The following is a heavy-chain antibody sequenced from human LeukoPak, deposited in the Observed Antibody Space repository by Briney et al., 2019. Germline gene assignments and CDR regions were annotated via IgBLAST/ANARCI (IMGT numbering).Heavy chain of an antibody. CDR2: ISYDGSNK. CDR3: ARDFSVRYCSSTSCYGDYYYGMDV. D-gene: IGHD2-2*01. CDR1: GFTFSSYA. V-gene: IGHV3-30*04. Sequence: GGSLRLSYAASGFTFSSYAMHWVRQAPGKGLEWVAVISYDGSNKYYADSVKGRFTISRDNSKNTLYLQMNSLRAEDTAVYYCARDFSVRYCSSTSCYGDYYYGMDVWGQGTTVTVSS. J-gene: IGHJ6*02.